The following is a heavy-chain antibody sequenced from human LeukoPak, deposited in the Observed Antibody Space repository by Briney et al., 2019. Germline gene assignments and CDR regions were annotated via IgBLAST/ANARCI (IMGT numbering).Heavy chain of an antibody. V-gene: IGHV3-21*01. J-gene: IGHJ6*02. CDR2: ISSSSSYI. CDR3: ARGNYDILTGYSYYYYYYGMDV. CDR1: GFTFSSYS. Sequence: GGSLRLSCAASGFTFSSYSMNWVRQAPGKGLEWVSSISSSSSYIYYADSVKGRFTISRDNAENSLYLQMNSLRAEDTAVYYCARGNYDILTGYSYYYYYYGMDVWGQGTTVTVSS. D-gene: IGHD3-9*01.